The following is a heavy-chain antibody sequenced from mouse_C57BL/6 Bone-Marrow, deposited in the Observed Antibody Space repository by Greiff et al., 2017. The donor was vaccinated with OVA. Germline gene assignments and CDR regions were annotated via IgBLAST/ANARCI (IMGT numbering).Heavy chain of an antibody. J-gene: IGHJ4*01. CDR2: IWRGGST. CDR3: AKKNYGRYAMDY. Sequence: VQLQQSGPGLVQPSQSLSITCTASGFSLTSYGVHWVRQPPGKGLEWLGVIWRGGSTDYNAAFISRLSISKDNSKSQVFFKMNSLQADDTAIYYCAKKNYGRYAMDYWGQGTSVTVSS. CDR1: GFSLTSYG. V-gene: IGHV2-4*01. D-gene: IGHD1-1*01.